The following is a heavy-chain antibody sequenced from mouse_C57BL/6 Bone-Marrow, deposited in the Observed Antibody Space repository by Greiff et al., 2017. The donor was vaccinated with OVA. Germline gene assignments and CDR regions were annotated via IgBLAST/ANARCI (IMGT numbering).Heavy chain of an antibody. D-gene: IGHD2-4*01. CDR2: INPNNGGT. V-gene: IGHV1-26*01. CDR3: ARADYDV. J-gene: IGHJ2*01. CDR1: GYTFTDYY. Sequence: EVQLQQSGPELVKPGASVKISCKASGYTFTDYYMNWVKQSHGKSLEWIGDINPNNGGTSYNQKFKGKATLTVDKSSSTAYMELRSLTSEDSAVYYCARADYDVWGQGTTLTVSS.